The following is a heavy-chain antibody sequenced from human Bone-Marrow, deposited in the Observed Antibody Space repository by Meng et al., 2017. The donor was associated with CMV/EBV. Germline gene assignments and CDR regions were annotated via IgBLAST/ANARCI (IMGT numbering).Heavy chain of an antibody. D-gene: IGHD1-26*01. CDR2: ISSSGSTI. Sequence: GGSLRLSCAASGFTFSSYGMHWVRQAPGKGLEWVSYISSSGSTIYYADSVKGRFTISRDNSKNTLYLQMNSLRAEDTAVYYCASLGSYPGLDYWGQGTLVTVSS. CDR3: ASLGSYPGLDY. J-gene: IGHJ4*02. V-gene: IGHV3-48*01. CDR1: GFTFSSYG.